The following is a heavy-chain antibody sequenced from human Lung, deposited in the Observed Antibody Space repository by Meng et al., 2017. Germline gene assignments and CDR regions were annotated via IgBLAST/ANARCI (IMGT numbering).Heavy chain of an antibody. J-gene: IGHJ4*02. Sequence: QVQLQQWGAGLLKPSETLSLTCAVYGGSFSGYYGSGIRQPPGKGLEWIGEINHSGSTNYNPSLKSRVTISVDTSKNHFSLKLNSVTAADTAVFYCARGEREPDYWGQGTLVTVSS. CDR2: INHSGST. V-gene: IGHV4-34*01. CDR1: GGSFSGYY. CDR3: ARGEREPDY. D-gene: IGHD1-14*01.